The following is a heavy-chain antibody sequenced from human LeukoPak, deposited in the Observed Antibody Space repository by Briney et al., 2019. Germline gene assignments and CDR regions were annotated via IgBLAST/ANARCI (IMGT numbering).Heavy chain of an antibody. J-gene: IGHJ4*02. CDR2: IYYSGSA. V-gene: IGHV4-59*01. D-gene: IGHD4-23*01. Sequence: PSETLSLTCTVSGGSISNYYWSWIRQPPGKGLEWIGYIYYSGSANYNPSLKSRVTISLDTSKNQFSLKLSSVTAADTVVYYCARDRWDDYGGNSFDYWGQGTLVTVSS. CDR1: GGSISNYY. CDR3: ARDRWDDYGGNSFDY.